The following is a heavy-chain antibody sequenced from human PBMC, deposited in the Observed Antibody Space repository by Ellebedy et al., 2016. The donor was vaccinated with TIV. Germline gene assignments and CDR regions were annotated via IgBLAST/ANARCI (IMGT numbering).Heavy chain of an antibody. D-gene: IGHD3-10*01. J-gene: IGHJ3*02. CDR1: GFTFTDAW. CDR2: IMQDASEK. Sequence: GESLKISCAASGFTFTDAWMSWVRQAPGKGLEWVANIMQDASEKHYVDSVEGRFIISRDNAEHSLYLHMNNVRAEDTAVYYCARDLGRGTYDIWGQGTMVTVSS. V-gene: IGHV3-7*01. CDR3: ARDLGRGTYDI.